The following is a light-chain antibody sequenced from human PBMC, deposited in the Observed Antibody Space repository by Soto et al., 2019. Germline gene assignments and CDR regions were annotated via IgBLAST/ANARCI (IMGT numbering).Light chain of an antibody. Sequence: QSVLTQPPSLSAAPGQKVTISCSGSSTNIGNNYVSWYQQLPGTAPKLLIYDNSKRPSGIPDRFSGSKSGTSATLGITGLQTRDEADYYCGTWDSSLSAGVFGGGTKLTVL. V-gene: IGLV1-51*01. J-gene: IGLJ2*01. CDR3: GTWDSSLSAGV. CDR1: STNIGNNY. CDR2: DNS.